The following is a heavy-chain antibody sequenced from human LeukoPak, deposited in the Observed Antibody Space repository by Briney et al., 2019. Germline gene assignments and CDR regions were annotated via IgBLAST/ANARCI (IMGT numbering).Heavy chain of an antibody. V-gene: IGHV3-15*01. CDR3: TTVVTVDTALS. J-gene: IGHJ5*02. CDR2: IKSKTDGGTT. Sequence: PGGSLRLSCAASGFTFNNAWMSWVRHAPGKGLGWVGRIKSKTDGGTTDYAAPVKGRFTISRDDSKNMLYLQMNSLKTEDTAVYYCTTVVTVDTALSWGQGTLVTVSS. D-gene: IGHD5-18*01. CDR1: GFTFNNAW.